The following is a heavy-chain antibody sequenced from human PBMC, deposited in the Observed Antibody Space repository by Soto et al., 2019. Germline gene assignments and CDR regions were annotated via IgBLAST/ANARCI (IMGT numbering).Heavy chain of an antibody. Sequence: GASVKVSGTASGYTLTSYGISWVRQAPGQGLEWMGWISAYNGNTNYAQKLQGRVTMTTDTSTSTAYMELRSLRSDDTAVYYCARRRDVVPAAIGEFDPWGQGTLVTVSS. CDR3: ARRRDVVPAAIGEFDP. D-gene: IGHD2-2*01. CDR2: ISAYNGNT. CDR1: GYTLTSYG. J-gene: IGHJ5*02. V-gene: IGHV1-18*01.